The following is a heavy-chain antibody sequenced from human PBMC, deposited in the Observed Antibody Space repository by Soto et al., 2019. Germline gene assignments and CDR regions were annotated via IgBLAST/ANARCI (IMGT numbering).Heavy chain of an antibody. D-gene: IGHD6-13*01. J-gene: IGHJ4*02. V-gene: IGHV1-24*01. Sequence: GASVKVSCKVSGYTLTELSMHWVRQAPGKGLEWMGGFDPEDGETIYAQKFQGRVTMTEDTSTDTAYMELSSLRSEGTAVYYCATKSVSAAAGSWYFDYWGQGTLVTVSS. CDR1: GYTLTELS. CDR2: FDPEDGET. CDR3: ATKSVSAAAGSWYFDY.